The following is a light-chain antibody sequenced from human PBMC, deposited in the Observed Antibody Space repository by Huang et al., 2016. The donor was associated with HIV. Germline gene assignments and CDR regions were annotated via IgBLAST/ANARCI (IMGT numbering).Light chain of an antibody. CDR3: QQSYSTLRYT. J-gene: IGKJ2*01. V-gene: IGKV1-39*01. Sequence: DIQMTQSPSSLSASVGDRVTITCRSSQSISSYLNWYQQKPGKAPKILIYAASILQSGVPSRFSGSGSGTDFTLTISSLQPEDFATYYCQQSYSTLRYTFGQGTKLEIK. CDR1: QSISSY. CDR2: AAS.